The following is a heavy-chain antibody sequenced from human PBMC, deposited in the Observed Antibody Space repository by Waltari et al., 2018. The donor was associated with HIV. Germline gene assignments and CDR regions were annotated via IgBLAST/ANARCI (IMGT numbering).Heavy chain of an antibody. Sequence: QVQLQQWGAGLLKPSETLSLTCAVYGGSFSGYYWHWIRQSPGKGLEWIGEINHSGSTNYNPSLKSRVTISVDTSKNQFSLKLTSVTAADTAAYYCATSAIGSSWYRDAYWGQGTLVTVSS. CDR3: ATSAIGSSWYRDAY. CDR1: GGSFSGYY. V-gene: IGHV4-34*02. CDR2: INHSGST. D-gene: IGHD6-13*01. J-gene: IGHJ4*02.